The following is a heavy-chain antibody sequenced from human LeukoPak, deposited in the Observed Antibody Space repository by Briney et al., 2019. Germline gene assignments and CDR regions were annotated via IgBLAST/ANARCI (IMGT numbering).Heavy chain of an antibody. J-gene: IGHJ4*02. CDR2: IIPIFGTA. Sequence: ASVRVSCKASGGTFSSYAISWVRQAPGQGLEWMGGIIPIFGTANYAQKFQGRVTITADESTSTAYMELSSLRSEDTAVYYCARADILTGYNFDYWGQGTLVTVSS. V-gene: IGHV1-69*13. D-gene: IGHD3-9*01. CDR3: ARADILTGYNFDY. CDR1: GGTFSSYA.